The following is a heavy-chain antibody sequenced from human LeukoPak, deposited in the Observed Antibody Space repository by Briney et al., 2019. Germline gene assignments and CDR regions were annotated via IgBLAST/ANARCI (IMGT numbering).Heavy chain of an antibody. J-gene: IGHJ4*02. CDR2: INWNGGST. Sequence: GGSLRPSCAASGFTFDDYGMSWVRQAPGKGLEWVSGINWNGGSTGYADSVRGRFTISRDNSKNTLYLQMNSLRAEDTAVYYCAKDTDYGDYGRIYFFDYWGQGTLVTVSS. CDR3: AKDTDYGDYGRIYFFDY. CDR1: GFTFDDYG. D-gene: IGHD4-17*01. V-gene: IGHV3-20*04.